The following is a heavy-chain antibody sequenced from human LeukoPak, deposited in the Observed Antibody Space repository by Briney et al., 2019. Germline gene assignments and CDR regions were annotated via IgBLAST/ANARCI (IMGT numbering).Heavy chain of an antibody. CDR1: GFTFSSYA. CDR2: ISYDGSNK. CDR3: ARGVVTARLPFDY. Sequence: PGGSLRLSCAASGFTFSSYAMHWVRQAPGKGLEWVAVISYDGSNKYYADSVKGRFTISRDNSKNTLYLQMNSLRAEDTAVYYCARGVVTARLPFDYWAREPWSPSPQ. D-gene: IGHD2-21*02. V-gene: IGHV3-30-3*01. J-gene: IGHJ4*02.